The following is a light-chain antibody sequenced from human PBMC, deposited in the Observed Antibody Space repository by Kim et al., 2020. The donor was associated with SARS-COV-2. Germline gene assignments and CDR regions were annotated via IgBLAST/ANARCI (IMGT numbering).Light chain of an antibody. CDR1: QSGSAS. CDR3: QQRPSWPLT. Sequence: GEIATPAGGASQSGSASAWYQQKPGQAPSLLIYEASNRATGIPARFSGSGSGTDFTLTISSLEPEDFAVYYCQQRPSWPLTFGGGTKVDIK. CDR2: EAS. V-gene: IGKV3-11*01. J-gene: IGKJ4*01.